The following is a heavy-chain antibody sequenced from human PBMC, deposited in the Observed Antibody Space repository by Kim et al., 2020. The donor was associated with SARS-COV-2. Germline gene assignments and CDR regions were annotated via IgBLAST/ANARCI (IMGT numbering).Heavy chain of an antibody. D-gene: IGHD3-10*01. CDR3: ARGGVGVTGDAFDI. V-gene: IGHV4-30-2*04. J-gene: IGHJ3*02. Sequence: NPSVKSRVTVSIDRSRNQFSLKLSSVTAADTAVYYCARGGVGVTGDAFDIWGQGTMVTVSS.